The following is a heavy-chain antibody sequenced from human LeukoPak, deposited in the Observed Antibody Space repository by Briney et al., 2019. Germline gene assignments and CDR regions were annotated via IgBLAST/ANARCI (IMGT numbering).Heavy chain of an antibody. Sequence: ASVKVSCKASGGTFSSYAISWVRQAPGQGLEWMGRIIPILGIANYAQKFQGRVTITADKSTSTAYMELSSLRSEDTAVYYCASGPGYCSGGSCYPIGDWGQGTLVTVSS. J-gene: IGHJ4*02. CDR2: IIPILGIA. CDR1: GGTFSSYA. CDR3: ASGPGYCSGGSCYPIGD. V-gene: IGHV1-69*04. D-gene: IGHD2-15*01.